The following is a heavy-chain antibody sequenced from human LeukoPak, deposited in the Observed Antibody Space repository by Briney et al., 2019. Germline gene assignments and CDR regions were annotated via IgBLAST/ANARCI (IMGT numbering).Heavy chain of an antibody. Sequence: SETLSLTCTVSGGSISSSSYYWGWIRQPPGKGLEWIGSIYYSGSTYYNTSLKSRVTISVETSKNQFSLKLSSVTAADTAVYYCARHQPTRRYCSGGSCYPHYYYYMDVWGKGTTVTVSS. CDR2: IYYSGST. CDR3: ARHQPTRRYCSGGSCYPHYYYYMDV. D-gene: IGHD2-15*01. CDR1: GGSISSSSYY. J-gene: IGHJ6*03. V-gene: IGHV4-39*01.